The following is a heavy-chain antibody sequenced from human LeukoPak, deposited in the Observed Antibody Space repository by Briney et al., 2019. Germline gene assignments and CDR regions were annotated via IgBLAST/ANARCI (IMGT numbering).Heavy chain of an antibody. CDR2: IYYSGST. J-gene: IGHJ4*02. V-gene: IGHV4-59*12. CDR1: GGSISSYY. D-gene: IGHD4/OR15-4a*01. Sequence: SETQSLTCTVSGGSISSYYWSWIRQPPGKGLEWIGYIYYSGSTYYNPSLKSRVTISVDTSKNQFSLKLSSVTAADTAVYYCARDFAEGDYGKFDYWGQGTLVTVSS. CDR3: ARDFAEGDYGKFDY.